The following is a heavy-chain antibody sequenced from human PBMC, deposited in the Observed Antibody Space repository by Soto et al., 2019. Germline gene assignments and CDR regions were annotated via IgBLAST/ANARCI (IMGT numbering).Heavy chain of an antibody. J-gene: IGHJ6*02. Sequence: GESLKISCKGSGYIFTDHCIVWVRQMAGKGLEWVGIICPGYSNIIYSPSVQGQVTISADKSINTTYLQWSSLKASDTAIYYCARQAAAGKYYYAMDVWGQGTTVTVSS. CDR1: GYIFTDHC. CDR3: ARQAAAGKYYYAMDV. CDR2: ICPGYSNI. V-gene: IGHV5-51*01. D-gene: IGHD6-13*01.